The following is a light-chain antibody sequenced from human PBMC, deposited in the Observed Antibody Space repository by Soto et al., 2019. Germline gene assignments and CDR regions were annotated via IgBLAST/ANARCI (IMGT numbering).Light chain of an antibody. J-gene: IGLJ3*02. CDR2: DVS. V-gene: IGLV2-14*01. CDR1: SSDVGGYNF. Sequence: QSALTQPASVSGSPGQSITISCTGTSSDVGGYNFVSWYQQHPGKAPKLMIYDVSNRPSGVSNRFSGSKSGNTASLTISGLQAEDEADYYCSSYTSRTTWVFGVGTKLTVL. CDR3: SSYTSRTTWV.